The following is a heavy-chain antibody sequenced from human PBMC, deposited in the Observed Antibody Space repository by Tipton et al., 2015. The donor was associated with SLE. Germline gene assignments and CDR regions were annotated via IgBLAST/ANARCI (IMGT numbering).Heavy chain of an antibody. J-gene: IGHJ4*02. Sequence: SLRLSCAASGFTFSSYSMNWVRQAPGKGLEWVSYISSSSTIYYADSVKGRFTISRDNAKNSLYLQMNSLRDEDTAVYYCASQYSSSWYAPDYWGQGTLVTVSS. CDR2: ISSSSTI. CDR3: ASQYSSSWYAPDY. D-gene: IGHD6-13*01. V-gene: IGHV3-48*02. CDR1: GFTFSSYS.